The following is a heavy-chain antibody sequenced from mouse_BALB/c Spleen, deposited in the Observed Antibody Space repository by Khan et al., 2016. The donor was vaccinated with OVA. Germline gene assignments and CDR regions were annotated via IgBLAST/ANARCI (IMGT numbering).Heavy chain of an antibody. CDR2: IDPSDSHT. V-gene: IGHV1-69*02. CDR3: ARSDYYGSSTWFAY. J-gene: IGHJ3*01. CDR1: GYTFSSYW. D-gene: IGHD1-1*01. Sequence: QVQLKQSGAELVKPGASVKLSCTASGYTFSSYWMHWVKQRPGQGLEWIGEIDPSDSHTNYNQKFKGKATLNVDKSSSTAYMHLSSLTSEDAAVYYCARSDYYGSSTWFAYWGQGTLVTASA.